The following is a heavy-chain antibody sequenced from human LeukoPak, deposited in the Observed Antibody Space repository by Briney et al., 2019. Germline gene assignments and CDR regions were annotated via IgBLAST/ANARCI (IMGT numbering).Heavy chain of an antibody. CDR2: ISGSGDTI. Sequence: GGSLRLSFAASGFTLSHYYMTWIRQAPGKGLEWLSCISGSGDTIYYADSVKGRFTVSRDNAETSLYLQMNSLRAEDTAMYYCARQGSEIDYWGQGTLVTVSS. J-gene: IGHJ4*02. CDR3: ARQGSEIDY. V-gene: IGHV3-11*01. CDR1: GFTLSHYY.